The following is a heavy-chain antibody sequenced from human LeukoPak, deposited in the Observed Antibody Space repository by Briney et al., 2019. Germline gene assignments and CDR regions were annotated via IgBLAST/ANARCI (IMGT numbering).Heavy chain of an antibody. CDR3: ARGQGWNSFDP. CDR1: GGSFSGYY. D-gene: IGHD5-24*01. Sequence: SETLSLTCAVYGGSFSGYYWTWIRQPPGKGLEWIGDINHSVSTNYNPSLKSRVTISVDTSKNQFSLKLSSGTAADTAGYYCARGQGWNSFDPWGQGTLVTVSS. V-gene: IGHV4-34*01. CDR2: INHSVST. J-gene: IGHJ5*02.